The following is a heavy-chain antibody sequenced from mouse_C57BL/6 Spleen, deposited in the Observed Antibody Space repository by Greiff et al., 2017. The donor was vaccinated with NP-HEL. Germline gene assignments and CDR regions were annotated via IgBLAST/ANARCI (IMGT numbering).Heavy chain of an antibody. CDR3: AREHEYDHYFDY. Sequence: QVQLQQSGAELVKPGASVKISCKASGYAFSSYWMNWVKQRPGKGLEWIGQIYPGDGDTNYNGKFKGKATLTADKSSSTAYMQLSSLTSEDSAVYFCAREHEYDHYFDYWGQGTTLTVSS. D-gene: IGHD2-4*01. V-gene: IGHV1-80*01. J-gene: IGHJ2*01. CDR1: GYAFSSYW. CDR2: IYPGDGDT.